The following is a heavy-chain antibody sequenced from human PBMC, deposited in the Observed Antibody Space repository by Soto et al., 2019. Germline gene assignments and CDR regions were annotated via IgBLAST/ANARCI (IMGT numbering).Heavy chain of an antibody. Sequence: QVQLVQSGAEVKKPGSSVTVSCKTSGCTFSKDAINWVRQAPGQGLEWMGLLIPVFGSPIYAQKFQGRIRITADESTSTAFMDLSSLRSEDTAVYYCTRVLGYTFEPGKTRYYAMDVWGQGTTGSVSS. CDR3: TRVLGYTFEPGKTRYYAMDV. J-gene: IGHJ6*02. CDR2: LIPVFGSP. D-gene: IGHD5-18*01. V-gene: IGHV1-69*01. CDR1: GCTFSKDA.